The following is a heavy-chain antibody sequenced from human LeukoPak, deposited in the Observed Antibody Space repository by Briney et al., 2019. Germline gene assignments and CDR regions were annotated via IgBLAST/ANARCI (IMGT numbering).Heavy chain of an antibody. CDR1: GGSFSGYY. CDR3: AGGWALAGFDP. CDR2: INHSGST. J-gene: IGHJ5*02. D-gene: IGHD6-13*01. Sequence: SETLSLTFAVYGGSFSGYYWSWIRQPPGKGLEWIGEINHSGSTNYNPSLKSRVTISVDTSKNQFSLKLSSVTAADTAVYYCAGGWALAGFDPWGQGTLVTVSS. V-gene: IGHV4-34*01.